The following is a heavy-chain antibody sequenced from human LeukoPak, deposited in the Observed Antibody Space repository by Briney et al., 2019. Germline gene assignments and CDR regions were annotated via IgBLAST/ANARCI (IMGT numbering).Heavy chain of an antibody. J-gene: IGHJ2*01. CDR3: ARAFHTHCSSTSCYEVWYFDL. CDR1: GGSISSYY. D-gene: IGHD2-2*01. V-gene: IGHV4-59*01. Sequence: TSETLSLTCTVSGGSISSYYWSWIRQPPGKGLEWLGYIYYSGSTNYNPSLKSRVTISVDTSKNQFSLKLSSVTAADTAVYYCARAFHTHCSSTSCYEVWYFDLWGRGTLVTVSS. CDR2: IYYSGST.